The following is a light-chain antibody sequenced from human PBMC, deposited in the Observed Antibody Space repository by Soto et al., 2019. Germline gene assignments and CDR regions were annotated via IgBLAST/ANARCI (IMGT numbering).Light chain of an antibody. Sequence: SQARETVALGPGGRYILVCGACQSVNIYLAWYQQEPGEAARLLVFGASSRATGIPDRFSGSGSGTDFTLTISRLEPEDFAVYYCQQYGNSRTFGQGTKVDIK. V-gene: IGKV3-20*01. CDR1: QSVNIY. J-gene: IGKJ1*01. CDR3: QQYGNSRT. CDR2: GAS.